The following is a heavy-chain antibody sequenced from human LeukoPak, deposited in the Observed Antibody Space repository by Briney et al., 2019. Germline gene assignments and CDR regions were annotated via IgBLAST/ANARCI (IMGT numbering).Heavy chain of an antibody. CDR2: IYYSGSI. Sequence: SETLSLTCTVSGGSISSYYWSWIRQPPGKGLEWIGYIYYSGSINYNPSLKSRVTISLDTSKNQFSLKLSSVTAADTAVYYCAGHHPRNTVDFWGQGTLVTVSS. CDR3: AGHHPRNTVDF. D-gene: IGHD3-16*02. J-gene: IGHJ4*02. V-gene: IGHV4-59*08. CDR1: GGSISSYY.